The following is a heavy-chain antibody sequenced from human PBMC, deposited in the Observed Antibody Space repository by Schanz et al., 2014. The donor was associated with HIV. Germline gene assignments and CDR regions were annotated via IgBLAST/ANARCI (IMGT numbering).Heavy chain of an antibody. Sequence: QVQLVESGGGVVQPGRSLRLSCAASGFTFSNYGMHWVRQAPGKGLEWVAVISYDGRNKYFGHSVKGRFTISRDNSKNTLYLQMTTLRIDDTAVYYCAKPEYDSRGNSQNHFDYWGQGTLVSVSS. D-gene: IGHD3-22*01. J-gene: IGHJ4*02. CDR1: GFTFSNYG. CDR3: AKPEYDSRGNSQNHFDY. V-gene: IGHV3-30*18. CDR2: ISYDGRNK.